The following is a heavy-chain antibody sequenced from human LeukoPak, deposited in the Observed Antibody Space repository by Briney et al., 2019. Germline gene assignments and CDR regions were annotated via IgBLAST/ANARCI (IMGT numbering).Heavy chain of an antibody. CDR1: SGSFSGYY. V-gene: IGHV4-34*01. J-gene: IGHJ4*02. CDR3: ARGRYYYGSGSYSQMGFDY. Sequence: SETLSLTCAVYSGSFSGYYWSWIRQPPGKGLEWIGEINHSGSTNYNPSLKSRVTISVDTSKNQFSLKLSSVTAADTAVYYCARGRYYYGSGSYSQMGFDYWGQGTLVTVSS. D-gene: IGHD3-10*01. CDR2: INHSGST.